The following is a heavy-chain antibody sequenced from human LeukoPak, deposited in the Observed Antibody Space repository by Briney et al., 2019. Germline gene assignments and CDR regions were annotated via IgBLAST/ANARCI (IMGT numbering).Heavy chain of an antibody. CDR1: GGSISNYY. D-gene: IGHD2-15*01. V-gene: IGHV4-59*08. Sequence: NTSETLSLTCTVSGGSISNYYWSWIRQPPGKGLEWIGYIYYTGDTNHNPSLKSRVTISIDTSKNQLSLTLHSVTAADTAVYYCARHPFATPFDYWGQGILVTVSS. CDR3: ARHPFATPFDY. CDR2: IYYTGDT. J-gene: IGHJ4*02.